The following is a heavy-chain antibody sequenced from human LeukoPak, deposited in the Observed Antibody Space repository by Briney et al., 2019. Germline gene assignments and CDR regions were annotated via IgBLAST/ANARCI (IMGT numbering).Heavy chain of an antibody. J-gene: IGHJ4*02. CDR1: GFTFSSYS. V-gene: IGHV3-21*01. CDR3: ARDSYYDSSGYYYPLFDY. CDR2: ISSSSSYI. D-gene: IGHD3-22*01. Sequence: GGSLRPSCAASGFTFSSYSMNWVRQAPGKGLEWVSSISSSSSYIYYADSVKGRFTISRDNAKNSLYLQMNSLRAEDTAVYYCARDSYYDSSGYYYPLFDYWGQGTLVTVSS.